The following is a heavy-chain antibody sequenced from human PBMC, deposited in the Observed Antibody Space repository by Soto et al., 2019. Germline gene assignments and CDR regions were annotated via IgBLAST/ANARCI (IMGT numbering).Heavy chain of an antibody. CDR3: AKDGGYDMSSYFDY. Sequence: SLRLSCAASGFTFDDYAMHWVRQAPGKGLEWVSGISWNSGSIGYADSVKGRFTISRDNAKNSLYLQMNSLRAEDTALYYCAKDGGYDMSSYFDYRGQGTLVTVSS. J-gene: IGHJ4*02. CDR2: ISWNSGSI. CDR1: GFTFDDYA. D-gene: IGHD5-12*01. V-gene: IGHV3-9*01.